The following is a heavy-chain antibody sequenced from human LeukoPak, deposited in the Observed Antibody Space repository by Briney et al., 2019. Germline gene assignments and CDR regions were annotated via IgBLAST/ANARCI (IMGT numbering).Heavy chain of an antibody. CDR1: GFTFSSYA. J-gene: IGHJ5*02. D-gene: IGHD3-10*01. CDR3: AREYYYGSGSQKRYNWFDP. CDR2: ISYDGSNK. V-gene: IGHV3-30-3*01. Sequence: GRSLRLSCAASGFTFSSYAMHWVRQAPGKGLEWVAVISYDGSNKYYADSVKGRFTISRDNSKNTLYLQMNSLRAEDTAVYYCAREYYYGSGSQKRYNWFDPWGQGTLVTVSS.